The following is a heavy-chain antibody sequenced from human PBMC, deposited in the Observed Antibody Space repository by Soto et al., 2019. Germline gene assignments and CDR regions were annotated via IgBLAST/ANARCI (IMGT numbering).Heavy chain of an antibody. V-gene: IGHV5-10-1*01. D-gene: IGHD6-6*01. CDR1: GYSFTNYW. CDR2: IDPSDSYT. Sequence: GESLKISCQGSGYSFTNYWISWVRQMPGKGLEWMGRIDPSDSYTNYSPSFQGHVTFSADKSITTAYLQWSSLKASDTAMYYCAGRSESSTSSLYYYGLDVWGQGTTVTVSS. CDR3: AGRSESSTSSLYYYGLDV. J-gene: IGHJ6*02.